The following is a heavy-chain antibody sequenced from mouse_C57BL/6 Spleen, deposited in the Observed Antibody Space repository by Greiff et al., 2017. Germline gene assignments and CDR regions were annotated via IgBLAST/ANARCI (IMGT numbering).Heavy chain of an antibody. D-gene: IGHD1-1*01. CDR2: IYPSDSET. CDR1: GYTFTSYW. V-gene: IGHV1-61*01. J-gene: IGHJ3*01. CDR3: ARGGVYYGSSGFAY. Sequence: VQLQQPGAELVRPGSSVKLSCKASGYTFTSYWMDWVKQRPGQGLEWIGNIYPSDSETHYNQKFKDKATLTVDKSSSTAYMQLSSLTSEDSAVYYCARGGVYYGSSGFAYWGQGTLVTVSA.